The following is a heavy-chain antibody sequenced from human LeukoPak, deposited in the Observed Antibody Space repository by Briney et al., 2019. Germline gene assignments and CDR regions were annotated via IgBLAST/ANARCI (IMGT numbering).Heavy chain of an antibody. J-gene: IGHJ5*02. Sequence: SETLSLTCTVSGGSISSYYWGWIRQPPGKGLEWIGSIYYSGSTYYNPSLKSRVTISVDTSKNQFSLKLSSVTAADTAVYYCARGRKAMVRGVIHNWFDPWGQGTLVTVSS. V-gene: IGHV4-39*01. CDR3: ARGRKAMVRGVIHNWFDP. CDR1: GGSISSYY. D-gene: IGHD3-10*01. CDR2: IYYSGST.